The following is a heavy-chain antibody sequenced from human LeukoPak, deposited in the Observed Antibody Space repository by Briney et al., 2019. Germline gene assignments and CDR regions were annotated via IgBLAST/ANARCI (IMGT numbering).Heavy chain of an antibody. CDR2: ISYDGSNK. CDR3: AKEVYDSSGTDY. D-gene: IGHD3-22*01. Sequence: GGSLRLSCAASGFTFSSYGMHRVRQAPGKGLEWVAVISYDGSNKYYADSVKGRFTISRDNSKNTLYLQMNSLRAEDTAVYYCAKEVYDSSGTDYWGQGTLVTVSS. J-gene: IGHJ4*02. V-gene: IGHV3-30*18. CDR1: GFTFSSYG.